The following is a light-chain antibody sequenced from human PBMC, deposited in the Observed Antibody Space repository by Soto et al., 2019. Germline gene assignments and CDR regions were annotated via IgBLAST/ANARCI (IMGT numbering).Light chain of an antibody. CDR2: GAS. CDR3: QQYDNSPMYT. J-gene: IGKJ2*01. CDR1: QSVSSNY. V-gene: IGKV3-20*01. Sequence: EIVLTQSPGTLSLSPGERATLSCRASQSVSSNYLAWYQQKPGQAPRLLIYGASSRATGIPDRFSGSGSGTDFTLTISRLEPEDFAVYYCQQYDNSPMYTFGQGTKLEIK.